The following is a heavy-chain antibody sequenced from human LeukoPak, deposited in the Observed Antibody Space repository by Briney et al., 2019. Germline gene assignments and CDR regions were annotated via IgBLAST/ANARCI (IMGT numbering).Heavy chain of an antibody. CDR3: AREARYCSSTSCSRVDY. J-gene: IGHJ4*02. Sequence: PGGSLRLSCAASGFTFSDYYMSWIRQAPGKGLEWVSYISSSGSTIYYADSVKGRFTISRDNAKNSLYLQMNSLRAEDTAVYYCAREARYCSSTSCSRVDYRGQGTLVTVSS. CDR1: GFTFSDYY. CDR2: ISSSGSTI. D-gene: IGHD2-2*01. V-gene: IGHV3-11*01.